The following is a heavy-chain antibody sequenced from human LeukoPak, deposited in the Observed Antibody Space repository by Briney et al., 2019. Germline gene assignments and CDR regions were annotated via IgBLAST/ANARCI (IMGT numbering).Heavy chain of an antibody. V-gene: IGHV4-59*01. CDR2: IYYSGST. CDR3: ASGGVSSGYYYS. CDR1: GGSISSYY. D-gene: IGHD3-22*01. Sequence: SETLSLTCTVSGGSISSYYWSWIRQPPGKGLEWIGYIYYSGSTNYNPSLKSRVTISVGTSKNQFSLKLSSVTAADTAVYYCASGGVSSGYYYSWGQGTLVTVSS. J-gene: IGHJ4*02.